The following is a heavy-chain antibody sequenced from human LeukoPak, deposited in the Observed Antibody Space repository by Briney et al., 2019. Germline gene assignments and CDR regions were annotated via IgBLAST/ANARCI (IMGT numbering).Heavy chain of an antibody. CDR2: IYHSGST. J-gene: IGHJ4*02. CDR3: ARDYGDYFDY. Sequence: PSETLSLTCTVSGGSISTYYWNWIRQPPGKGLEWIGYIYHSGSTNYNPSLQSRVTISVDTSKNQFSLNLNSVTAADTAVYYCARDYGDYFDYWGQGTLVTVSS. D-gene: IGHD4-17*01. CDR1: GGSISTYY. V-gene: IGHV4-59*01.